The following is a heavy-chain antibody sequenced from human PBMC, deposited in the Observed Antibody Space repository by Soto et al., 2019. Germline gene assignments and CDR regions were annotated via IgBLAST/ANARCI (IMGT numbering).Heavy chain of an antibody. CDR2: IIPIFGTA. J-gene: IGHJ6*02. V-gene: IGHV1-69*13. Sequence: SVKVSCKASGGTFSSYAISWVRQAPGQGLEWMGGIIPIFGTANYAQKFQGRVTITADESTGTAYMELSSLRSEDTAVYYCARDRLVFDSSGYASLLYYYYGMDVWGQGTTVTVSS. CDR1: GGTFSSYA. D-gene: IGHD3-22*01. CDR3: ARDRLVFDSSGYASLLYYYYGMDV.